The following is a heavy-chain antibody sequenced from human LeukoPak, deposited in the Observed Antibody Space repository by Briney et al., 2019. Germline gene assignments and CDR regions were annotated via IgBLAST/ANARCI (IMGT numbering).Heavy chain of an antibody. J-gene: IGHJ6*03. D-gene: IGHD2-2*02. Sequence: GGSLRLSCAASGFIFSSYWMDWVRQAPGKGLVWVSRINSDVSSRNYADSVKGRFTISRDNSKNTVYLYMNTLRTEDTAVYFCARGGSCSGTNCYTPDNYYYYYMDVWGKGTTVTVSS. CDR1: GFIFSSYW. CDR2: INSDVSSR. CDR3: ARGGSCSGTNCYTPDNYYYYYMDV. V-gene: IGHV3-74*01.